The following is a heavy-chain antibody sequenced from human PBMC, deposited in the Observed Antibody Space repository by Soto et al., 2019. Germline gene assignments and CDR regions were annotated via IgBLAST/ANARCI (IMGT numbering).Heavy chain of an antibody. Sequence: PSETLSLTCTVSGGSISGGGYYWCWIRQHPGKGLEWIGNIYYSGSTNYNPSLMSRVTISVDTTKNQFSLRLTSVTAADTAVYYCARGLGERKKSFDYWGQGTPVTVSS. D-gene: IGHD3-10*01. V-gene: IGHV4-61*08. CDR1: GGSISGGGYY. CDR3: ARGLGERKKSFDY. J-gene: IGHJ4*02. CDR2: IYYSGST.